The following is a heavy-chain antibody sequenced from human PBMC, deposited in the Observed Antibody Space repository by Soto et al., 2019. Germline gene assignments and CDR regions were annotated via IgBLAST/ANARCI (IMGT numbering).Heavy chain of an antibody. CDR3: ARWGAAAGTDPSNYWYFDL. D-gene: IGHD6-13*01. CDR2: IYYSGST. Sequence: QVQLQESGPGLVKPSQTLSLTCTVSGGSISSGGYYWSWIRQHPGKGLEWIGYIYYSGSTYYNPSLKSRVTISVDTSKNQFSLKLSSVTAADTAVYYCARWGAAAGTDPSNYWYFDLWGRGTLVTVSS. V-gene: IGHV4-31*03. CDR1: GGSISSGGYY. J-gene: IGHJ2*01.